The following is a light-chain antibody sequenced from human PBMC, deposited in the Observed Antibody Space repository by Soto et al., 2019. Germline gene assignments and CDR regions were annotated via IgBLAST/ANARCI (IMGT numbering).Light chain of an antibody. Sequence: PGERATLSCRASQSVSSYLAWYQQKPGQAPRLLIYDASNRATGIPARFSGSGSGTDFTLTISSLEPEDFAVYYCQQRSNWPPITFGHGTRLEIK. CDR3: QQRSNWPPIT. J-gene: IGKJ5*01. CDR1: QSVSSY. V-gene: IGKV3-11*01. CDR2: DAS.